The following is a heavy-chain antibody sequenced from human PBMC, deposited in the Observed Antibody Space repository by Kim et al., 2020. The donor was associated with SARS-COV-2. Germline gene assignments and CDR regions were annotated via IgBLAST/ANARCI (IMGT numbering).Heavy chain of an antibody. Sequence: ASVKVSCKASGYTFTSYAMHWVRQAPGQRLEWMGWFNAGNCNTKYSQKFQGRVTITRDTSASTAYMELSILRSEDTAVYYCARDPYYYDSSGYYQYYYYG. V-gene: IGHV1-3*01. CDR1: GYTFTSYA. CDR2: FNAGNCNT. J-gene: IGHJ6*01. D-gene: IGHD3-22*01. CDR3: ARDPYYYDSSGYYQYYYYG.